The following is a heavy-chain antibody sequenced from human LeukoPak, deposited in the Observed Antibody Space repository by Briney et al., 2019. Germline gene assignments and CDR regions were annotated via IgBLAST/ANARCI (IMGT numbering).Heavy chain of an antibody. J-gene: IGHJ4*02. V-gene: IGHV3-30*03. CDR1: GFIFSNYA. CDR3: EASWHY. Sequence: GGSLRLSCAASGFIFSNYAMHWVRQAPGKGLEWVATISYDEDNIYYADSVKGRFTISRDNSKDTLFLQMNSLKIEDTAIYYCEASWHYWGQGTLVTVSS. D-gene: IGHD1-26*01. CDR2: ISYDEDNI.